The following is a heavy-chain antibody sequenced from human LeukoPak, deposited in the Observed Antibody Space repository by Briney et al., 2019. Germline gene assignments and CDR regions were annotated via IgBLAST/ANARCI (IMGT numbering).Heavy chain of an antibody. J-gene: IGHJ4*02. CDR2: IYYTGST. CDR1: GGSISSYF. D-gene: IGHD6-19*01. Sequence: PSETLSLTCTVSGGSISSYFWSWIRQPPGKGLEWIGCIYYTGSTNYNPSLKSRVTISVDTSKNQFSLKLSSVTAADTAVYYCTRDLKAGNRGYWGQGTLVTVSS. V-gene: IGHV4-59*12. CDR3: TRDLKAGNRGY.